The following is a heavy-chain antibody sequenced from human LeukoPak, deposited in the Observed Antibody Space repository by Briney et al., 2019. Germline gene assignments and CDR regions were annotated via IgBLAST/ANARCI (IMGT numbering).Heavy chain of an antibody. CDR1: GFTFSIYG. Sequence: GGSLRLSCAASGFTFSIYGMRWVRQAPGKGLEWVAVMSYDGSNKYYADSVKGRFPISRDNSKNTLYLQMNSLRTEDTAVYYCANSHTSSWYYCNHWGQGTLVTVSS. J-gene: IGHJ4*02. D-gene: IGHD6-13*01. V-gene: IGHV3-30*18. CDR3: ANSHTSSWYYCNH. CDR2: MSYDGSNK.